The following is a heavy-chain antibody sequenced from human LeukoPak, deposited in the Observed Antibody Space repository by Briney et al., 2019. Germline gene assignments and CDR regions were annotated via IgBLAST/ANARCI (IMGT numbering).Heavy chain of an antibody. CDR1: GFTFDDYG. V-gene: IGHV3-20*04. CDR2: INWNGNSA. J-gene: IGHJ3*02. D-gene: IGHD2-2*01. CDR3: ARDLMGFCGTTSCALGDAFDI. Sequence: AGGSLRLSCAASGFTFDDYGLVWVRQAPGKGLEWVSSINWNGNSAGYADSVKGRFTISRDNAKKSLFLQMNSLRAEDTAFYYCARDLMGFCGTTSCALGDAFDIWGQGTMVTVSS.